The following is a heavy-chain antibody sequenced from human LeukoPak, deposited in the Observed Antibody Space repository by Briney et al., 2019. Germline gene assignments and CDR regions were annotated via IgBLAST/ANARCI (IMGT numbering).Heavy chain of an antibody. D-gene: IGHD6-19*01. CDR2: FYSGGDT. V-gene: IGHV3-53*01. Sequence: GSLRLSCAASGFTVSSNYMSWVRQAPGKGPECVSVFYSGGDTYYADSVKGRSTISRDNSKNTMYLQMNSLRAEDTAVYYCAKAAYSSGWYHFYYFDYWGQGTLVTVSS. CDR3: AKAAYSSGWYHFYYFDY. CDR1: GFTVSSNY. J-gene: IGHJ4*02.